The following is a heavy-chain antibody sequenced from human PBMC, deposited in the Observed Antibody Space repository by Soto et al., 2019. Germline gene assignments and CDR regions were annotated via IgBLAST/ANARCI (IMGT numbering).Heavy chain of an antibody. V-gene: IGHV4-61*01. Sequence: QVQLQESGPGMVKPSETLSLTCTVSGGSVSSNSYYWSWIRQPPGKGLEWIGYIYYTGSTNYNPSLKSRVTISVDTSKNQFSLKLSSVTAADTAVYYCARAYGGNPTTWGQGTLVTVS. CDR3: ARAYGGNPTT. CDR2: IYYTGST. J-gene: IGHJ5*02. D-gene: IGHD4-17*01. CDR1: GGSVSSNSYY.